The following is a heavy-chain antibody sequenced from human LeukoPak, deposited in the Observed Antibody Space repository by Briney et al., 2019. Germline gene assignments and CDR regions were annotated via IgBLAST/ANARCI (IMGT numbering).Heavy chain of an antibody. CDR3: ARSGTAMVPYYFDY. J-gene: IGHJ4*02. CDR2: ISGSGDNT. D-gene: IGHD5-18*01. CDR1: GFTFSSYA. Sequence: GGSLRLSCAASGFTFSSYAMSWVRQPPGKGLEWVSGISGSGDNTYYADSVKGRFTISRDNSKKTLYLQMNSLRAEDTAVYYCARSGTAMVPYYFDYWGQGTLVTVSS. V-gene: IGHV3-23*01.